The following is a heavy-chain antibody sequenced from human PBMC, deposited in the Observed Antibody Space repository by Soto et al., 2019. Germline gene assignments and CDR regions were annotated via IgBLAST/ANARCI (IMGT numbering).Heavy chain of an antibody. J-gene: IGHJ4*02. CDR2: IYPGDSDT. V-gene: IGHV5-51*01. Sequence: GESLKISCKGSGYSFTSYWIGWVRQMPGKGLEWMGIIYPGDSDTRYSPSFQGQVTISADKSISTAYLQWSSLKASDTAMYYCARDSYRIVATIWRDPFDYWGQGTLVTVSS. CDR3: ARDSYRIVATIWRDPFDY. CDR1: GYSFTSYW. D-gene: IGHD5-12*01.